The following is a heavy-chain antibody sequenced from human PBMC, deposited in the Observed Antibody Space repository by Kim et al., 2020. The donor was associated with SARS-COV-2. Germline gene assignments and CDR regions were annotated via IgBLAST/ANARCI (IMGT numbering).Heavy chain of an antibody. Sequence: GGSLRLSCAASGFTFNNYGMHWVRQAPGKGLEWVTVISYDGSNKYYADSVKGRFTISRDSSKNTLYLQMNSLRAEDTAVYYCAKGAVGYYYMDVWGEGTT. CDR3: AKGAVGYYYMDV. V-gene: IGHV3-30*18. CDR2: ISYDGSNK. CDR1: GFTFNNYG. J-gene: IGHJ6*03.